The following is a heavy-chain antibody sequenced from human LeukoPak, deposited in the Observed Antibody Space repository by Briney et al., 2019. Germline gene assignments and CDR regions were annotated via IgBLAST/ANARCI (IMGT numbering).Heavy chain of an antibody. Sequence: KIGESLKISCKGSGYSFTNNWIGWVRRMPGKGLEWMGITYPGDSNTRYSPSFQGQVTISADKSISSAYLQWSSLKASDTAMYYCVRSPACSSGTCYPNWFDPWGQGTLVTVSS. J-gene: IGHJ5*02. V-gene: IGHV5-51*01. CDR1: GYSFTNNW. D-gene: IGHD2-15*01. CDR3: VRSPACSSGTCYPNWFDP. CDR2: TYPGDSNT.